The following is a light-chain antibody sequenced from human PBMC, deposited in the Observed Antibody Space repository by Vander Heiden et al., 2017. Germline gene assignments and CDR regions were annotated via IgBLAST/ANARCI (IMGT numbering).Light chain of an antibody. CDR2: GAS. CDR1: QSVSSSY. V-gene: IGKV3-20*01. CDR3: QQCGSSLWT. J-gene: IGKJ1*01. Sequence: EIVLTQSPGTLSLSPGERATLSCRASQSVSSSYLAWYQQKPGQAPRLLIYGASNRATGIPGRFSGSGSGTDFTLTISRLEPEDFAVYYCQQCGSSLWTFGQGTKVEI.